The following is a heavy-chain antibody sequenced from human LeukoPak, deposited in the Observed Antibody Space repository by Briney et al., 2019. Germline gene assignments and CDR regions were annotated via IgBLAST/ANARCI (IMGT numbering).Heavy chain of an antibody. CDR2: IYHSGST. D-gene: IGHD3-22*01. CDR1: GGSISSGGYS. CDR3: AREPLASSGYYI. V-gene: IGHV4-30-2*01. Sequence: PSETLSLTCAVSGGSISSGGYSWSWIRQPPGKGLEWIGYIYHSGSTYYNPSLKSRVTISVDRSKNQFSLKLSSVTAADTAVYYCAREPLASSGYYIWGQGTLVTVSS. J-gene: IGHJ4*02.